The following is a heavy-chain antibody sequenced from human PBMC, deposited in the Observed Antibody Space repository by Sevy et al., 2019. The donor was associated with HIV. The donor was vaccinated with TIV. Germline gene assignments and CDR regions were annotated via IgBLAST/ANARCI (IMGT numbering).Heavy chain of an antibody. Sequence: GGSLRLSCAASGFTFSDYYMRWIRQAPGKGLEWVSYISSSGSTIYYADSVKGRFTISRDNAKNSLYLQMNSLRAEDTAVYYCAWDRITGTTKPFDYWGQGTLVTVSS. V-gene: IGHV3-11*01. CDR3: AWDRITGTTKPFDY. J-gene: IGHJ4*02. D-gene: IGHD1-7*01. CDR1: GFTFSDYY. CDR2: ISSSGSTI.